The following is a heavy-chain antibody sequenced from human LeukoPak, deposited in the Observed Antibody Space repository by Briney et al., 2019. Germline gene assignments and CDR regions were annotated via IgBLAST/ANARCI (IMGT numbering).Heavy chain of an antibody. CDR2: ISRSGRNT. Sequence: GGSLRLSCAASGFTFDDYGMSWVRQAPGKGLEWVSFISRSGRNTDYADSVKGRFTISRDDAKNSLYLQLNSLRADDTGVYYCARNAACTTSTCYKQIDSWGQGTLVTVSS. CDR1: GFTFDDYG. CDR3: ARNAACTTSTCYKQIDS. D-gene: IGHD1-1*01. J-gene: IGHJ4*02. V-gene: IGHV3-11*06.